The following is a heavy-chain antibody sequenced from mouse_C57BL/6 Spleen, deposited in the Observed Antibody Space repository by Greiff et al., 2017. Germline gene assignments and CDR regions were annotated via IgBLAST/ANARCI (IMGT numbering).Heavy chain of an antibody. D-gene: IGHD1-1*01. Sequence: EVQLVESGGGLVQPGESLKLSCGSNEYELPSHDMPWVRWTPEKRLELVAAINSDGGSTYYPDTLERRFIIPRENTKKTLYLLMSSLRSEDTALYYCARHGVDYCSSFAYWCQGTLGTVSA. CDR3: ARHGVDYCSSFAY. J-gene: IGHJ3*01. CDR1: EYELPSHD. CDR2: INSDGGST. V-gene: IGHV5-2*01.